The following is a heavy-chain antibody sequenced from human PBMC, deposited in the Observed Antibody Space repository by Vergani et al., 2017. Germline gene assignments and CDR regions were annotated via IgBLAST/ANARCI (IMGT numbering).Heavy chain of an antibody. CDR1: GFTFSSYS. V-gene: IGHV3-48*01. Sequence: EVQLVESGGGLVQPGGSLRLSCAASGFTFSSYSMTWVRQAPGKGLDWVSYISSSSSTIYYADSVKGRFPNSRDNAKNSLYLQMNSLRAEDTAVYYCARDAMVRGITRYYYGMDVWGQGTTVTVSS. CDR3: ARDAMVRGITRYYYGMDV. J-gene: IGHJ6*02. D-gene: IGHD3-10*01. CDR2: ISSSSSTI.